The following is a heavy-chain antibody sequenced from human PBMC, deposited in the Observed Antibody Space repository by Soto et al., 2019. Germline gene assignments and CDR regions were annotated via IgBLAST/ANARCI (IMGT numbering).Heavy chain of an antibody. CDR1: GGTFSSYT. CDR3: ARGHGLGYCSSTSCYGGGYYYYGMDV. CDR2: IIPILGIA. J-gene: IGHJ6*02. D-gene: IGHD2-2*01. Sequence: QVQLVQSGAEVKKPGSSVKVSCKASGGTFSSYTISWVRQAPGQGLEWMGRIIPILGIANYAQKFQGRVTITADKSTSTAYMELSSLRSEDTAVYYCARGHGLGYCSSTSCYGGGYYYYGMDVWGQGTTVTVSS. V-gene: IGHV1-69*02.